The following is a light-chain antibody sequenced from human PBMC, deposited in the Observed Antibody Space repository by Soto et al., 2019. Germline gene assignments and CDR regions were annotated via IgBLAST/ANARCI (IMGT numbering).Light chain of an antibody. Sequence: RVTQFPSSLSAHVGDTVTLTRRASQSISSHLNWYQQKPGKAPNLLMYTASNLQSGVPSRFSGSGSGTDFTFTISSLQPEDIATYYCQQYDNLPLTFGRGTKVDIK. CDR2: TAS. CDR3: QQYDNLPLT. V-gene: IGKV1-33*01. J-gene: IGKJ4*01. CDR1: QSISSH.